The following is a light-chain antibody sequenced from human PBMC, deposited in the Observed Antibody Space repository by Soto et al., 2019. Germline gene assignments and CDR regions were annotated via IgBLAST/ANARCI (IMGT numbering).Light chain of an antibody. Sequence: EVVMTQSPATLSVSPGERAALSCRASQSVSSNYLAWYQQKPGQAPRLLIYGASSRATGIPDRFSGSGSGTDSTLTISRLEPEDFAVYYCQQYESSPMTFGQGTRLEIK. V-gene: IGKV3-20*01. CDR1: QSVSSNY. J-gene: IGKJ5*01. CDR3: QQYESSPMT. CDR2: GAS.